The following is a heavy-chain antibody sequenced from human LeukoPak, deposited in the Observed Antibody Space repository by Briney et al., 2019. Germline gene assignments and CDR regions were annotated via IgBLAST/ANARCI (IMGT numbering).Heavy chain of an antibody. D-gene: IGHD6-19*01. V-gene: IGHV4-61*01. Sequence: SETLSLTCTVSSGSISSSSYYWGWIRQPPGKGLEWIGYIYYSGSTNYNPSLKSRVTISVDTSKNQFSLKLSSVTAADTAVYYCARDRGHIAVAAHGWYFDLWGRGTLVTVSS. J-gene: IGHJ2*01. CDR2: IYYSGST. CDR1: SGSISSSSYY. CDR3: ARDRGHIAVAAHGWYFDL.